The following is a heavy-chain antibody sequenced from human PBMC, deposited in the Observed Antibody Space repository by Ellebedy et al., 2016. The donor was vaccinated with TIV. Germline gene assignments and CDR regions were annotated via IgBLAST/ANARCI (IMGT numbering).Heavy chain of an antibody. V-gene: IGHV3-66*01. J-gene: IGHJ6*02. CDR3: ARDGLGFTSVRYGMDV. CDR2: IYSGGGT. CDR1: GFTVSSNY. Sequence: GESLKISCAASGFTVSSNYMSWARQAPGKGLEWVSLIYSGGGTSYAGSVKGRFTISRDNSKDTLYLQMNSLRAEDTAVYYCARDGLGFTSVRYGMDVWGQGTTVTVSS. D-gene: IGHD3-10*01.